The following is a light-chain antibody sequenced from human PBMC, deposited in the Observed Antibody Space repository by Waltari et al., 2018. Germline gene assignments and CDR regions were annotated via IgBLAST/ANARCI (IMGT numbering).Light chain of an antibody. CDR3: MQATHIPYP. J-gene: IGKJ2*01. Sequence: DTVMTQTPLSLSVTPGQPASISCKSSQSLMSTDGTTYLYLYLQKPGQSPQLLIYEVSCRFSGVPDRFSGRGSGTDFTLKITRVEAEDVGIYYCMQATHIPYPFGQGTKLQIK. CDR1: QSLMSTDGTTY. CDR2: EVS. V-gene: IGKV2-29*02.